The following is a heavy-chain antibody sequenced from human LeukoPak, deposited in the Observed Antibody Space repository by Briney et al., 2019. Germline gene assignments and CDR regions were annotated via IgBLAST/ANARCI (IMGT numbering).Heavy chain of an antibody. CDR3: ASPSKWELPHDAFDI. CDR1: GYPFTGYY. J-gene: IGHJ3*02. D-gene: IGHD1-26*01. CDR2: INPNSGGT. Sequence: PGASVKVSFKASGYPFTGYYMHWVRPAPGQGLEWMGWINPNSGGTNYAQKFQGRVTITRDTSISTAYMELSRLRSDDTAVYYCASPSKWELPHDAFDIWGQGTMVTVSS. V-gene: IGHV1-2*02.